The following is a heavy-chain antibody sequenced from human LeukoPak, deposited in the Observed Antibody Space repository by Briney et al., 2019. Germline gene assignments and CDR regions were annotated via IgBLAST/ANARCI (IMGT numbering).Heavy chain of an antibody. CDR3: ARDRLVAVAGTNYYGMDV. CDR2: ISGSGGST. Sequence: GGSLRLSCAASGFTFSSYAMSWVRQAAGKGLEWVSAISGSGGSTYYADSVKGRFTISRDNSKNTLYLQMNSLRAEDTGVYYCARDRLVAVAGTNYYGMDVWGQGTTVTVSS. D-gene: IGHD6-19*01. J-gene: IGHJ6*02. CDR1: GFTFSSYA. V-gene: IGHV3-23*01.